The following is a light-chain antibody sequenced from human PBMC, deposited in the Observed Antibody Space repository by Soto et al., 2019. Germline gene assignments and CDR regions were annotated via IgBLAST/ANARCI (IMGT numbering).Light chain of an antibody. J-gene: IGLJ2*01. CDR2: EVT. CDR3: GSYASATLI. V-gene: IGLV2-14*01. CDR1: SSDIGAYDY. Sequence: QSVLTQPASVSGSPGQSITISCTGTSSDIGAYDYVSWFQQYPGKAPTLLIYEVTFRPSGVSSRFSGSKSGNTASLTISGLQNEDEADYYCGSYASATLIFGGGTQLTVL.